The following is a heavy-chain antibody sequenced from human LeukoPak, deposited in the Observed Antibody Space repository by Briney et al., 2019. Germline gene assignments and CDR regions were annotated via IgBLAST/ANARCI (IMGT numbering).Heavy chain of an antibody. J-gene: IGHJ4*02. Sequence: GGSLRLSCAASGFSFSSYGMSWVRQAPGKGLEWVSAISGSGGSTYYADSVKGRFTISRDNSKNTLYLQMNSLRAEDTAVYYCAKNVGYCSGGSCQYFDYWGQGTLVTVSS. V-gene: IGHV3-23*01. D-gene: IGHD2-15*01. CDR3: AKNVGYCSGGSCQYFDY. CDR2: ISGSGGST. CDR1: GFSFSSYG.